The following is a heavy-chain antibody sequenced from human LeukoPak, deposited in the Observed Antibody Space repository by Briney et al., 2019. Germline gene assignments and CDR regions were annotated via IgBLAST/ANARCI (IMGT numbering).Heavy chain of an antibody. J-gene: IGHJ6*02. CDR2: IYPGDPNT. CDR3: ASSINLPAMDV. V-gene: IGHV5-51*01. CDR1: GYRFSAYW. Sequence: GESLKISCKGSGYRFSAYWIGWVRQMPGKGLEWMGTIYPGDPNTRYSPSFQGQVTISADKSTSTAYLQWSSLKASDTAVYYCASSINLPAMDVWGQGTTVTISS.